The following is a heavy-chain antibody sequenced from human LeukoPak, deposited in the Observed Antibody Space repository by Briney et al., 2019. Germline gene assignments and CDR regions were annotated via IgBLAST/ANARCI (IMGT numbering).Heavy chain of an antibody. Sequence: PGGSLRLSCAASGFTFDDYGMSWVRQAPGKGLEWVSGINWNGGSTGYADSVKGRSTISRDNAKNSLYLQMNSLRAEDTALYYCARNIVVVPTANNWFDPWGQGTLVTVSS. CDR2: INWNGGST. CDR1: GFTFDDYG. V-gene: IGHV3-20*04. CDR3: ARNIVVVPTANNWFDP. J-gene: IGHJ5*02. D-gene: IGHD2-2*01.